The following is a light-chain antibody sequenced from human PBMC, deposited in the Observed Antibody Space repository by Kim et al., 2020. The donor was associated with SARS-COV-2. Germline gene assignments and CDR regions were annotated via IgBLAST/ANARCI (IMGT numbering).Light chain of an antibody. CDR2: RNN. Sequence: RQTATLTCTGNTKNVRNQGAAWLQQHQGHPPKLLSYRNNNRPSGISDRFSASRSGNTASLTITGLQPEDEADYYCSAWDDSLSTWVFGEGTQLTVL. J-gene: IGLJ3*02. CDR3: SAWDDSLSTWV. CDR1: TKNVRNQG. V-gene: IGLV10-54*04.